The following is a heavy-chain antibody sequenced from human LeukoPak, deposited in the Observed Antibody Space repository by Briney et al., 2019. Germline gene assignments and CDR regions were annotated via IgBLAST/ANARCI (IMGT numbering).Heavy chain of an antibody. D-gene: IGHD1-26*01. CDR1: GYTFTNYG. J-gene: IGHJ4*02. Sequence: ASVKVSCKASGYTFTNYGISWVRQAPGQGLEWMGWISTYNGNTKYAQRLQGRVTMTTETSTSTAYMELRSLRSDDTAVYYCAREFTSGSGSYYPPDYWGQGTLVTVSS. CDR2: ISTYNGNT. V-gene: IGHV1-18*01. CDR3: AREFTSGSGSYYPPDY.